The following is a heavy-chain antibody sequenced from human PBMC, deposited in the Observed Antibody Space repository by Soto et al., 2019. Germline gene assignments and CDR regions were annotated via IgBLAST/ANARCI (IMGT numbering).Heavy chain of an antibody. CDR2: IVHGGST. J-gene: IGHJ4*02. D-gene: IGHD2-2*01. CDR1: GAPITWGDSP. V-gene: IGHV4-30-2*01. Sequence: KPSETLSSTCPLSGAPITWGDSPWDWIRQPPGKGLEWIGYIVHGGSTYYNPSRRSRVTISVDRSRPQFSVKMSSVTAADTAVYYWARGMVLVPAAVMFNCLGHCGQGALVIASS. CDR3: ARGMVLVPAAVMFNCLGH.